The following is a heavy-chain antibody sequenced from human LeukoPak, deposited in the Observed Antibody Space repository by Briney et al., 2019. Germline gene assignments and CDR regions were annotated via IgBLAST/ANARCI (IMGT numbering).Heavy chain of an antibody. CDR3: ARTGKRQWLARSQTLDY. CDR2: IYYSGST. V-gene: IGHV4-39*01. D-gene: IGHD6-19*01. CDR1: GGSISSSSYY. J-gene: IGHJ4*02. Sequence: SETLSLTCTVSGGSISSSSYYWGWIRQPPGKGLEWIGSIYYSGSTYYNPSLKSRVTISVDTSKNQFSLKLSSVTAADTAVYYCARTGKRQWLARSQTLDYWGQGTLVTVSS.